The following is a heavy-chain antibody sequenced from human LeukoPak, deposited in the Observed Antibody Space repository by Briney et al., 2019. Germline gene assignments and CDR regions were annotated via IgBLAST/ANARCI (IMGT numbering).Heavy chain of an antibody. Sequence: GPSVTVSCKASGGTFSSYAISWVRQAPGQGLEWMGRIIPIFGTANYAQKFQGRVTITTDESTITAYMELNSLRSEDTAVYYWASRLRWPTGLYYMDVWGKGTTVTVSS. D-gene: IGHD4-23*01. V-gene: IGHV1-69*05. J-gene: IGHJ6*03. CDR3: ASRLRWPTGLYYMDV. CDR1: GGTFSSYA. CDR2: IIPIFGTA.